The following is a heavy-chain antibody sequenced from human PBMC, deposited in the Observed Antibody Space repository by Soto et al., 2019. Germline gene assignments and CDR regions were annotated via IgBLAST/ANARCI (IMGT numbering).Heavy chain of an antibody. CDR2: IYYSGST. V-gene: IGHV4-59*01. CDR3: ARLPWADYGCIFDP. Sequence: SETLSLTCTVSGGSISSYYWSWIRQPPGKGLEWIGYIYYSGSTNYNPSLKSRVTISVDTSKNQFSLKLYSVTTADTAMYYCARLPWADYGCIFDPWGQGNLVTVSS. CDR1: GGSISSYY. J-gene: IGHJ5*02. D-gene: IGHD4-17*01.